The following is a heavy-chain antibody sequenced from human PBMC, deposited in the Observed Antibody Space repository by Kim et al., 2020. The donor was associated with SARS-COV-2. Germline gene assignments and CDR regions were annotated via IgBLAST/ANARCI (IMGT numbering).Heavy chain of an antibody. V-gene: IGHV3-23*01. CDR2: ISGSGGST. CDR1: GFTFSSYA. D-gene: IGHD3-10*01. CDR3: AKDLASELMVRGVIGGDY. Sequence: GGSLRLSCAASGFTFSSYAMSWVRQAPGKGLEWVSAISGSGGSTYYADSVKGRFTISRDNSKNTLYLQMNSLRAEDTAVYYCAKDLASELMVRGVIGGDYWGQGTLVTVSS. J-gene: IGHJ4*02.